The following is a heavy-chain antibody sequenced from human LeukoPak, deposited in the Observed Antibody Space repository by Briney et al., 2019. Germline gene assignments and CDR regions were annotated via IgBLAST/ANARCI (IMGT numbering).Heavy chain of an antibody. V-gene: IGHV1-46*01. CDR2: INPSGGST. D-gene: IGHD6-13*01. CDR3: ARVVAAAGSKNWFDP. CDR1: GYTFTSYY. J-gene: IGHJ5*02. Sequence: ASVKVSCKASGYTFTSYYMHWVRQAPGQGLEWMGIINPSGGSTSYAQKFQGRVTMTRDTSMSTVYMELSSLRSEDTAVYYCARVVAAAGSKNWFDPWGQGTLVTVSS.